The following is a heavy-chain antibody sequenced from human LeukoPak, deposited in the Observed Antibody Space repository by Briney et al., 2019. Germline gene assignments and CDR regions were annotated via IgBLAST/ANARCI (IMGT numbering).Heavy chain of an antibody. CDR3: ARSEVITHYYYYMDV. D-gene: IGHD3-22*01. V-gene: IGHV4-59*01. CDR1: GGSISSYY. J-gene: IGHJ6*03. CDR2: IYYSGST. Sequence: SETLSLTCTVSGGSISSYYWSWIRQPPGKGLEWIGYIYYSGSTNYNPSLKSRVTISVDTSKNQFSLKLSSVTAADTAVYYCARSEVITHYYYYMDVWGKGTTVTVSS.